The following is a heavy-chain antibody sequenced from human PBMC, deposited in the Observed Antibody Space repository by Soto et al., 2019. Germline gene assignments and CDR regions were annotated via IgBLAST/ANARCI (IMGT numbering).Heavy chain of an antibody. CDR2: IIPLFSTT. J-gene: IGHJ4*02. CDR3: ARDGNLSSSYGDFDY. D-gene: IGHD6-6*01. Sequence: QVELVQSGAEVKKPGSSVRVSCKASGGAFNNYGFTWVRQASGQGLEWMGQIIPLFSTTHYAQKFQGRVSITADGSTSTVHVELSSLTSEDTAVYSCARDGNLSSSYGDFDYWGQGTLVIVSS. CDR1: GGAFNNYG. V-gene: IGHV1-69*01.